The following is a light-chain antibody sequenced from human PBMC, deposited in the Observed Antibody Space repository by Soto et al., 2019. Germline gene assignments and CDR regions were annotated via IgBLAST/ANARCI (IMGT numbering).Light chain of an antibody. Sequence: DIQMNQSPSTLSASVGDIVTITCRASQRIGRWLAWYQQKPGKAPKLLIYDASTLQSGVPSRFSGSRSGTEFTLNIASQQANDFATYYCQQYNHYSAYTCGRGPKLEI. V-gene: IGKV1-5*01. CDR2: DAS. CDR1: QRIGRW. J-gene: IGKJ2*01. CDR3: QQYNHYSAYT.